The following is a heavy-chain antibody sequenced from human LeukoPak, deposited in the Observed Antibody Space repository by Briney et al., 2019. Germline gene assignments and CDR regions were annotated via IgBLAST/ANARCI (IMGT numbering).Heavy chain of an antibody. CDR2: MNPNSGDT. CDR1: GYTFTSYD. D-gene: IGHD1-26*01. CDR3: ARATNSGSSDY. J-gene: IGHJ4*02. V-gene: IGHV1-8*03. Sequence: ASVKVSCKASGYTFTSYDINWVRQATGQGLEWMGWMNPNSGDTGYAQKFQGRVTITRNTSISTAYMELSSLRSDDTAVYYCARATNSGSSDYWGQGTLVTVSS.